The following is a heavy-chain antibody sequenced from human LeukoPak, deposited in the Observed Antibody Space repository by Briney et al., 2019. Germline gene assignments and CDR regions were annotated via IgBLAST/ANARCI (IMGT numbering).Heavy chain of an antibody. Sequence: GGSLRLSCAASGFMFSDYSMNWVRQAPGKGLEWISYVGISSGNTKYADSEKGRFTISGDSAKNSVYLQMNNLRVEDTALYYCARGHNYAFDNWGQGTLVTVSS. CDR1: GFMFSDYS. V-gene: IGHV3-48*04. D-gene: IGHD4-11*01. CDR2: VGISSGNT. CDR3: ARGHNYAFDN. J-gene: IGHJ4*02.